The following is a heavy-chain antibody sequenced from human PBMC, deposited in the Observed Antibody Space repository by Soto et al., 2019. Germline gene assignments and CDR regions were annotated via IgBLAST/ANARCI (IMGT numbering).Heavy chain of an antibody. CDR1: GYTFTSYG. CDR3: ARDPSRGYCSSTSCSGPFAHYYYYYYGMDV. D-gene: IGHD2-2*01. Sequence: GASVKVSCKASGYTFTSYGISWVRQAPGQGLEWMGWISAYNGNTNYAQKLQGRVTMTTDTSTSTAYMELRSLRSDDTAVYYCARDPSRGYCSSTSCSGPFAHYYYYYYGMDVWGQGTTVTVSS. V-gene: IGHV1-18*01. CDR2: ISAYNGNT. J-gene: IGHJ6*02.